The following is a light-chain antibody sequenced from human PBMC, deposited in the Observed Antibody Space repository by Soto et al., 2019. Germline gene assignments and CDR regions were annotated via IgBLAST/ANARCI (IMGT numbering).Light chain of an antibody. Sequence: DVVMTQSPLSLPVTLGQPASISCRSSQSLVYSDGNTYLNWFQQRPGQSPRRLIYKVSNRDSGVPDRFSGSGSGTDFTLTISSLQPEDFATYYCQQSYSTPQTFGQGTRLEIK. CDR1: QSLVYSDGNTY. V-gene: IGKV2-30*01. CDR3: QQSYSTPQT. CDR2: KVS. J-gene: IGKJ5*01.